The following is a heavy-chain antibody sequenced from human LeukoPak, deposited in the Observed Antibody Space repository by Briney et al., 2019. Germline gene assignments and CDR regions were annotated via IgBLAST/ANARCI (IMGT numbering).Heavy chain of an antibody. D-gene: IGHD3-10*01. CDR3: ARGAATNLWPSDY. CDR2: INGDGSGT. Sequence: GGSLRLSCAASGFTFSSYWMHWVRQAPGEGLVWVSRINGDGSGTVYADSVKGRFTISRDNAKNSLYLQMNSLRAEDTAIYYCARGAATNLWPSDYWGQGTLVTVSS. V-gene: IGHV3-74*01. CDR1: GFTFSSYW. J-gene: IGHJ4*02.